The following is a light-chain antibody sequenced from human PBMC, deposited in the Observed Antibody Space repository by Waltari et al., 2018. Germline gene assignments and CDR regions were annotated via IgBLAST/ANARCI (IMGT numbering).Light chain of an antibody. Sequence: SYVLTQPPSVSVAPGKTARITCGGNNIGSKSVHWYQHQPGQAPVLVIYYDSDRPSGIPERFSGSNSGNTATLTISRVEAGDEADYYCQVWDSSRNVVFGGGTKLTVL. J-gene: IGLJ2*01. CDR3: QVWDSSRNVV. CDR1: NIGSKS. CDR2: YDS. V-gene: IGLV3-21*04.